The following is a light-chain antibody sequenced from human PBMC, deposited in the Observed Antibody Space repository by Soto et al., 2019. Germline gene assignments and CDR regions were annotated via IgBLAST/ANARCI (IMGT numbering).Light chain of an antibody. V-gene: IGKV3-11*01. CDR3: QQCNNWPSIT. J-gene: IGKJ5*01. CDR1: QSVSKC. CDR2: DIS. Sequence: EIVLTQSPATLSLSPGERVTLSCRASQSVSKCLAWYQQKPGQAPRLLIYDISSRAPGIPARFSGSGSGTDFTLTISSLEPDDFAVYYCQQCNNWPSITFGQGTRLEIK.